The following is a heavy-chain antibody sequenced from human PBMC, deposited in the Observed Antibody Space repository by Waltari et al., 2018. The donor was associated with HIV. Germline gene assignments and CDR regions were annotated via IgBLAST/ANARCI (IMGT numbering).Heavy chain of an antibody. V-gene: IGHV3-53*04. CDR3: ARYKLGSGWYYFDY. D-gene: IGHD6-19*01. J-gene: IGHJ4*02. Sequence: EVQLVESGGGLVQPGGSLRLSCAASGFTVSSNYMSWVRQAPGKGLEWVSVIYSGGSTYYADSVKGRFTISRHNSKNTLYLQMNSLRAEDTAVYYCARYKLGSGWYYFDYWGQGTLVTVSS. CDR2: IYSGGST. CDR1: GFTVSSNY.